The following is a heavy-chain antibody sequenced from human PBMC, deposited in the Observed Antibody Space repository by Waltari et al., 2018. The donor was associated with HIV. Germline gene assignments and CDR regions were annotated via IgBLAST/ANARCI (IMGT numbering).Heavy chain of an antibody. V-gene: IGHV7-4-1*02. CDR1: GYTFNTYS. CDR3: SRARRLRKAAAKDGRGYSALDV. D-gene: IGHD6-25*01. Sequence: QVQLVQSGSELKKPGASVKVSCRASGYTFNTYSINWVRQAPGQGLEWMGWINTNTGNPTYAQGFTGRFVFSLDTSVSTAYLQISSLQAEDTAVYYCSRARRLRKAAAKDGRGYSALDVWGQGTTVTVSS. J-gene: IGHJ6*02. CDR2: INTNTGNP.